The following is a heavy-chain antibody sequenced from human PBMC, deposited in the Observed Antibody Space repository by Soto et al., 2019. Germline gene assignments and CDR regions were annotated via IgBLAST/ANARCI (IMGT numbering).Heavy chain of an antibody. V-gene: IGHV3-7*01. CDR1: GFTFSSYW. Sequence: GGSLRLSCAASGFTFSSYWMSWVRQAPGKGLEWVANIKQDGSEKYYVDSVKGRFTISRDNAKNSLYLQMNSLRAEDTAVYYCATNQCSSTSCYEFAFDIWGQGTMVTVSS. D-gene: IGHD2-2*01. CDR3: ATNQCSSTSCYEFAFDI. J-gene: IGHJ3*02. CDR2: IKQDGSEK.